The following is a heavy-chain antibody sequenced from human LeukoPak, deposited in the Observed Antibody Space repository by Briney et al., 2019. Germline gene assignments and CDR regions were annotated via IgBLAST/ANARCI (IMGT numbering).Heavy chain of an antibody. CDR2: IYYSGST. CDR3: ASGPYPAAGTDHQSDY. V-gene: IGHV4-59*01. CDR1: GASISIYY. Sequence: SETLSLTCSVSGASISIYYWSWIRQSPGKGLEWIGYIYYSGSTHYNPSLKSRVTISVDTSKNQFSLKLSSVTAADTAVYYCASGPYPAAGTDHQSDYWGQGTLVTVSS. D-gene: IGHD6-13*01. J-gene: IGHJ4*02.